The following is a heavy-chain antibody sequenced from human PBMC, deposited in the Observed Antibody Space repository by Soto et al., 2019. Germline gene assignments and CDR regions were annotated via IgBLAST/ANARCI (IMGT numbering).Heavy chain of an antibody. Sequence: EYLEISCGTSGYKFPSSWIAWVRQKPGKGLEWMGIIFPSDSDNRYSPSFQGQVTISADRSTSTVLLQWASLKASDTAVYFCARKDKSGYFNWFDPWGQGTLVTVSS. D-gene: IGHD3-22*01. CDR2: IFPSDSDN. CDR3: ARKDKSGYFNWFDP. V-gene: IGHV5-51*01. CDR1: GYKFPSSW. J-gene: IGHJ5*02.